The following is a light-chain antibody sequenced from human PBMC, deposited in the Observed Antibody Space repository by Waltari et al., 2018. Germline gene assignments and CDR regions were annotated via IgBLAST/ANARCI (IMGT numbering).Light chain of an antibody. J-gene: IGLJ2*01. V-gene: IGLV2-23*02. CDR3: SSYAGSSKGV. CDR1: SSDVGNYKR. Sequence: QSALTQPASVSGSPGQSITISCTGTSSDVGNYKRVPWYQQPPGKAPKLMIYAVSKRPSGVSYRFSGSKSGDMASLTISGLQPEDEAEYFCSSYAGSSKGVFGGGTKVTVL. CDR2: AVS.